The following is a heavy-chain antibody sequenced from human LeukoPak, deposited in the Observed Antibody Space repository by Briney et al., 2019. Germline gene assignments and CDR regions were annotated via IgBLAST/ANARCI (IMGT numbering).Heavy chain of an antibody. CDR1: GASISSYY. J-gene: IGHJ5*02. CDR2: IYYNGRT. D-gene: IGHD3-16*01. V-gene: IGHV4-59*08. CDR3: ARTFTAPGWFDP. Sequence: SETLSLTCTVSGASISSYYWSWIRQPPGKGLEWIGYIYYNGRTKYNPSPKSRVTISVDTSKNQFSLKMSSVTAADTAVYYCARTFTAPGWFDPWGQGTLVTVSS.